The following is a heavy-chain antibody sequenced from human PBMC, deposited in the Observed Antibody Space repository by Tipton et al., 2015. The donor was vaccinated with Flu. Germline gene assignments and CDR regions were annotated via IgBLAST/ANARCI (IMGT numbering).Heavy chain of an antibody. CDR3: ARDSMVRGTIGP. D-gene: IGHD3-10*01. Sequence: TLSLTCTVSGGSISSYYWSWIRQPPGKGLEWIGYIDKSGNTNYNPSLKSRVTIVLDTSKNQFSLKLTSVTAADTAVYYCARDSMVRGTIGPWGQGTLVTVSS. CDR2: IDKSGNT. CDR1: GGSISSYY. J-gene: IGHJ5*02. V-gene: IGHV4-59*01.